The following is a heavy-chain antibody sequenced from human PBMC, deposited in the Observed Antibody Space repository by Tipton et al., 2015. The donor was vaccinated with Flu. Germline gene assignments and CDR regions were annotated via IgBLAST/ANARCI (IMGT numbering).Heavy chain of an antibody. D-gene: IGHD3-10*01. V-gene: IGHV3-23*01. CDR2: ISGSGGST. J-gene: IGHJ4*02. CDR3: AKDWSHGSGSYVDVYFDY. CDR1: GFTFSSYA. Sequence: GSLRLSYAASGFTFSSYAMSWVRQAPGKGLEWVSAISGSGGSTYYADSVKGRFTISRDNSKNTLYLQMNSLRAEDTAVYYCAKDWSHGSGSYVDVYFDYWGQGTLVTVSS.